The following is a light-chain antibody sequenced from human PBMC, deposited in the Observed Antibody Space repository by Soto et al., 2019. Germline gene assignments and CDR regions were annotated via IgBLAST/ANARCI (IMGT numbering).Light chain of an antibody. CDR1: QSVSASY. V-gene: IGKV3-20*01. CDR2: GAS. J-gene: IGKJ4*01. CDR3: QQYGSPPLT. Sequence: EVVLTQSPGTLSLSPGERATLSCRASQSVSASYLGWYQQKPGQAPRLLIYGASIRATGIPDRFSGSGSGTDFTLTISRLEPEDFAVYYCQQYGSPPLTFCGGTKVEIK.